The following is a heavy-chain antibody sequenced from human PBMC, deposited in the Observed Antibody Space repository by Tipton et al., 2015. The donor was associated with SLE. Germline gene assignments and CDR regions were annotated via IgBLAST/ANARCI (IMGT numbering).Heavy chain of an antibody. Sequence: GSLRLSCAASGFTISPYAMSWVRQAPGKGLECVSIIGGGGGTYYADSVKGRFTISRDNSKNTVSLQMTSLRADDRAVYYCAKGRDGNSGYGRGSRLDYWGQGTLVTVSS. D-gene: IGHD5-12*01. CDR3: AKGRDGNSGYGRGSRLDY. CDR1: GFTISPYA. V-gene: IGHV3-23*01. J-gene: IGHJ4*02. CDR2: IIGGGGGT.